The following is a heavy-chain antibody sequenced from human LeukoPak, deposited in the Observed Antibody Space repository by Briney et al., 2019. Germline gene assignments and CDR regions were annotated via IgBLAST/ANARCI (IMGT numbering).Heavy chain of an antibody. Sequence: GASVNVSCKASGGTFSSYAIAWVRQAPGQGLEWMGRITVLSGTTNYAQKSQDRVAITTDEPTSTAYMEVSGLTSEDTAVYYCATELRGYSFGYDSWGQGTLVTVSS. CDR3: ATELRGYSFGYDS. CDR2: ITVLSGTT. J-gene: IGHJ5*01. CDR1: GGTFSSYA. V-gene: IGHV1-69*05. D-gene: IGHD5-18*01.